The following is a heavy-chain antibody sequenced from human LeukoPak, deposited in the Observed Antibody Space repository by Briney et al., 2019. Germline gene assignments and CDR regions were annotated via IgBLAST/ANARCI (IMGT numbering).Heavy chain of an antibody. J-gene: IGHJ5*02. Sequence: ASVKVSCKASGYTFTGYYMHWVRQAPGQGLEWMGWINPNSGGTNYAQKFQGRVTMTRDTSISTAYMELSRLRSDDTAVYYCAREWGYGMVRDSWTWFDPWGQGTLVTVSS. CDR1: GYTFTGYY. CDR3: AREWGYGMVRDSWTWFDP. CDR2: INPNSGGT. D-gene: IGHD3-10*01. V-gene: IGHV1-2*02.